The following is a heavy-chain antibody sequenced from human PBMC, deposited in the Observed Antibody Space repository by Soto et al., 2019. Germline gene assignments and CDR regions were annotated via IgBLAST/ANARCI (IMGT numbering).Heavy chain of an antibody. CDR2: INAGNGNT. CDR1: GYTFASYA. V-gene: IGHV1-3*01. D-gene: IGHD6-6*01. CDR3: ARDHPPLYISSSRTANYYYYYMDV. J-gene: IGHJ6*03. Sequence: GASVKVSCKASGYTFASYAMHWVRQAPGQRLEWMGWINAGNGNTKYSQKFQGRVTITRDTSASTAYMELSSLRSEDTAVYYCARDHPPLYISSSRTANYYYYYMDVWGKGTTVTVSS.